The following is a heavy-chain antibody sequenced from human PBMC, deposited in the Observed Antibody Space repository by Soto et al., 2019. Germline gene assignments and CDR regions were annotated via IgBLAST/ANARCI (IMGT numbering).Heavy chain of an antibody. D-gene: IGHD4-17*01. CDR1: GFTFSSYG. V-gene: IGHV3-33*01. CDR2: IWYDGSNK. J-gene: IGHJ4*02. CDR3: ARRNNDYGDYGLDY. Sequence: GGSLRLSCAASGFTFSSYGMHWVRQAPGKGLEWVAVIWYDGSNKYYADSVKGRFTISRDNSKNTLYLQMNSLRAEDTAVYYCARRNNDYGDYGLDYWGQGTLVTVSS.